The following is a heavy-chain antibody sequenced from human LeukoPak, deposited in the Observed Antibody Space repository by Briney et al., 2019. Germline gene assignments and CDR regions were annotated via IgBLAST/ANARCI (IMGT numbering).Heavy chain of an antibody. J-gene: IGHJ5*02. CDR3: ATDGAGFDP. V-gene: IGHV3-11*01. Sequence: KPGGSLRLSCAASGFTFSDYYMSWIRQAPGKGLEWLSYINIGGTNTHYADSVKGRFTISRDNAKKSLYLQMNNLRAEDTAIYYCATDGAGFDPWGQGGLVTVSS. CDR1: GFTFSDYY. CDR2: INIGGTNT.